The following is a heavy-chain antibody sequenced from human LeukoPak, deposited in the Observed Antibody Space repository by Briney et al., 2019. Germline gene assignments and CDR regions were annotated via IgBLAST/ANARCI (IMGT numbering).Heavy chain of an antibody. CDR2: ISSGGDT. CDR3: AREFGGG. D-gene: IGHD2-21*01. Sequence: GGTLRLSCAASGFTVSSNYMSWVRQAPGKGLEWVSIISSGGDTDYADSVKGRFTISRDNSENTVYLQMTSLRAEDTAVYYCAREFGGGWGQGTLVTVSS. V-gene: IGHV3-66*01. CDR1: GFTVSSNY. J-gene: IGHJ4*02.